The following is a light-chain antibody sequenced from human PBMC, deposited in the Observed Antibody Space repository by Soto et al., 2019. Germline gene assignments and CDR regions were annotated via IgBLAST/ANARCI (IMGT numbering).Light chain of an antibody. CDR1: QTISSW. V-gene: IGKV1-5*03. CDR2: KAS. CDR3: QHYNSYSEA. Sequence: DIEITQSPSTLSGSVGDRVTITRRASQTISSWLAWYQQKPGKAPKILIYKASTLKSGVPSRFSGSGSGTEFTLTISSLQPDDFATYYCQHYNSYSEAFGQGTKVDIK. J-gene: IGKJ1*01.